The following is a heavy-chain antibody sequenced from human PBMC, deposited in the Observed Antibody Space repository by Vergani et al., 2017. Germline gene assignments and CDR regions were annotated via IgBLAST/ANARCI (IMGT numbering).Heavy chain of an antibody. Sequence: QVDLQESGPGLVKSSETLSLNCAVSGYSVGSGYYWGWIRQPPGRGLEWIGCVHRNGNTYYTSSLRSRATISRDNAKNSLYLQMNSLRAEDTAVYYCAREGRSQNLDYWGQGTLVTVSS. CDR3: AREGRSQNLDY. V-gene: IGHV4-38-2*02. J-gene: IGHJ4*02. D-gene: IGHD1-14*01. CDR2: VHRNGNT. CDR1: GYSVGSGYY.